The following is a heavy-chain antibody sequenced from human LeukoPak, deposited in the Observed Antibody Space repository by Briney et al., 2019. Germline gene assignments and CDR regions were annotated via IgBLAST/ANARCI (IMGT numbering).Heavy chain of an antibody. J-gene: IGHJ4*02. V-gene: IGHV4-59*12. CDR2: VYYSGST. CDR1: GDSISTYY. Sequence: PSETLSLTCSVSGDSISTYYWSWIRQPPGKALEWIGYVYYSGSTDYNPSLKSRVTMSVDTSKNQFSLKLSSVTAADTAVYYCAREGRRGIVVVPAAIPKTYFDYWGQGTLVTVSS. CDR3: AREGRRGIVVVPAAIPKTYFDY. D-gene: IGHD2-2*01.